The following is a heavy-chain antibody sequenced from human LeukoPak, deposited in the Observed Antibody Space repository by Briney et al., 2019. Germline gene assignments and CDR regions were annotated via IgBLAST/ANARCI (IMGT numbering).Heavy chain of an antibody. CDR3: ARDGLDYYDLFDY. Sequence: PGGSLRLSCAASGFTFSSYAMHWVRQAPGKGLEWVAVISYDGSNKYYADSVKGRFTISRDNSKNTLYLQMNSLRAEDTAVYYCARDGLDYYDLFDYWGQGTLVTVSS. V-gene: IGHV3-30*04. J-gene: IGHJ4*02. D-gene: IGHD3-22*01. CDR1: GFTFSSYA. CDR2: ISYDGSNK.